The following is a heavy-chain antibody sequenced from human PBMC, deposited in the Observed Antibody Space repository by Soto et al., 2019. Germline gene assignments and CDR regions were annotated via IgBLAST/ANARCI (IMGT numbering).Heavy chain of an antibody. J-gene: IGHJ4*02. Sequence: PGGSLRLSCAASGFTFSSYAMSWFRQAPGKGLEWVSAISGSGGSTYYADSVKGRFTISRDNSKNTLYLQMNSLRAEDTAVYYCAKDPGLGNYYFDYWGQGTLVTVSS. CDR2: ISGSGGST. D-gene: IGHD1-1*01. CDR1: GFTFSSYA. V-gene: IGHV3-23*01. CDR3: AKDPGLGNYYFDY.